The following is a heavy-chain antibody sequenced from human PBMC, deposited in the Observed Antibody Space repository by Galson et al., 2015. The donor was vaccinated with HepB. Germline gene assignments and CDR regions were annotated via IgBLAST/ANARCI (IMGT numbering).Heavy chain of an antibody. J-gene: IGHJ4*02. Sequence: SLRLSCAASGFTFSYYSMNWVRQAPGKGLEWVSYISSSGSTMYYADSVQGRLTISRDNAKNSLYLRMNSLRAEDTAVYFCARENDYYFDYWGQGTLVTVSS. V-gene: IGHV3-48*01. CDR1: GFTFSYYS. D-gene: IGHD1-1*01. CDR2: ISSSGSTM. CDR3: ARENDYYFDY.